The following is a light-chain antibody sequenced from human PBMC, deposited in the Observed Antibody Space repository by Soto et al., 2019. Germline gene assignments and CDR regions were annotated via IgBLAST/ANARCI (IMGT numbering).Light chain of an antibody. Sequence: IQLTQSPSSLSASVGDRVTITCRASQGISSYLGWYQQKPGQAPKLLIYAVSTLHSGVPSSFSGSGSGTEFTLTISSLQHEDFATYYCQQNAIIPPWTFGQGTKVDIK. J-gene: IGKJ1*01. V-gene: IGKV1-39*01. CDR2: AVS. CDR1: QGISSY. CDR3: QQNAIIPPWT.